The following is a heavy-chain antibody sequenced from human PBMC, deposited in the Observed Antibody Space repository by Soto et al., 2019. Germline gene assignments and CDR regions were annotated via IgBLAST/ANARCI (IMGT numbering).Heavy chain of an antibody. Sequence: SETLSLTCTVSGGSISSYYWSWIRQPPGKGLEWIGYIYYSGSTNYNPSLKSRVTISVDTSKNQFSLKLSSVTAADTAVYYCARLGPYDSGSYSFRYNWFDPWGQGTLVTVSS. CDR2: IYYSGST. V-gene: IGHV4-59*01. CDR3: ARLGPYDSGSYSFRYNWFDP. D-gene: IGHD3-10*01. J-gene: IGHJ5*02. CDR1: GGSISSYY.